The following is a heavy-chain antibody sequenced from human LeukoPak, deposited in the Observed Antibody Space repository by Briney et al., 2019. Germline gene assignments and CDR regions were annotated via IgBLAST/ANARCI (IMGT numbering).Heavy chain of an antibody. D-gene: IGHD3-10*01. Sequence: GGSLRLSCAASGFIFSSYSMNWVRQAPGKGLEWVSSISSSSSYIYYAASVKGRFTISRDNAKNSLYLQMNSLRAEDTAVYYCARDITHGPIDYWGQGTLVTVSS. CDR3: ARDITHGPIDY. CDR2: ISSSSSYI. J-gene: IGHJ4*02. CDR1: GFIFSSYS. V-gene: IGHV3-21*01.